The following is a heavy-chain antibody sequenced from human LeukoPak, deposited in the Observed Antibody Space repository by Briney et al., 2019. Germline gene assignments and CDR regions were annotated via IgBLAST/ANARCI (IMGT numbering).Heavy chain of an antibody. CDR2: IYYSGST. D-gene: IGHD2-2*01. V-gene: IGHV4-59*08. CDR1: GGSISSYY. CDR3: ARHPRPLLGHCSSTSCLV. J-gene: IGHJ6*02. Sequence: SETLSLTCTVSGGSISSYYWSWIRQPPVKGLEWIGYIYYSGSTNYNPSLKSRVTISVDTSKNQFSLKLSSVTAADTAVYCCARHPRPLLGHCSSTSCLVWGQGTTVTVSS.